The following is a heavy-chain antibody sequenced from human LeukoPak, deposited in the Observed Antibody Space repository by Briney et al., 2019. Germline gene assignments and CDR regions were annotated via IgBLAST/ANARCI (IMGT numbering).Heavy chain of an antibody. CDR3: ARGPLDSGYTYFDY. V-gene: IGHV4-59*01. D-gene: IGHD5-12*01. Sequence: SETLSLTCTVSTGCISSYYWNWIRQPPGKGLEWIGFIYYSGSTNYNPSLKSRVTISVDTSKNQFSLKLRSVTAADTAIYYCARGPLDSGYTYFDYWGQGTLVSVAS. CDR1: TGCISSYY. CDR2: IYYSGST. J-gene: IGHJ4*02.